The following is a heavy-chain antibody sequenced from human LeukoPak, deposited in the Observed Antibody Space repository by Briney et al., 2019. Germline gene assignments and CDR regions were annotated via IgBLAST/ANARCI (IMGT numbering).Heavy chain of an antibody. Sequence: PGGSLSLSCAASGFTVNSNYMSWVRQAPGKGLEWVSVIYSGGSTYYADSVKGRFTISRDNSKNTLYLQMNSLRAEDTAVYYCARVPTTVTTVYFDYWGQGTLVTVSS. J-gene: IGHJ4*02. CDR2: IYSGGST. CDR1: GFTVNSNY. V-gene: IGHV3-53*01. CDR3: ARVPTTVTTVYFDY. D-gene: IGHD4-17*01.